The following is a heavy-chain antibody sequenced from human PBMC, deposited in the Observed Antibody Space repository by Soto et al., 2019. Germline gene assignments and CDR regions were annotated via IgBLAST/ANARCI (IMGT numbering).Heavy chain of an antibody. Sequence: GGSLRLSCAASGFTFSSYSMNWVRQAPGKGLEWVSSISSSSSYIYYADSVKGGFTISRDNAKNSLYLQMNSLRAEDTAVYYCARELRFLEWLFGGFDYWGQGTLVTVSS. CDR3: ARELRFLEWLFGGFDY. J-gene: IGHJ4*02. CDR2: ISSSSSYI. V-gene: IGHV3-21*01. CDR1: GFTFSSYS. D-gene: IGHD3-3*01.